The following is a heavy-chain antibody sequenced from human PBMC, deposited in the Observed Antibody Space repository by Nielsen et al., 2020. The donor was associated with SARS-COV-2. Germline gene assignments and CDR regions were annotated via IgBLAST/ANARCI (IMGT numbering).Heavy chain of an antibody. CDR1: GFTFDDYA. CDR3: AKAPNPLAAAGYYYFDY. D-gene: IGHD6-13*01. V-gene: IGHV3-9*01. Sequence: SLKISCAASGFTFDDYAMHWVRQAPGKGLEWASGISWNSGSIGYADSVKGRFTISRDNAKNSLYLQMNSLRAEDTALYYCAKAPNPLAAAGYYYFDYWGQGTLVTVSS. J-gene: IGHJ4*02. CDR2: ISWNSGSI.